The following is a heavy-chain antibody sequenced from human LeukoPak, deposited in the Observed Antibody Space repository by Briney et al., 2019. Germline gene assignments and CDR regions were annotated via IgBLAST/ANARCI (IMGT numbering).Heavy chain of an antibody. V-gene: IGHV3-33*01. CDR1: GFTFSSYG. Sequence: GGSLRLSCAASGFTFSSYGMHWVRQAPGRGLEGVAVIWYDGINEYYADSVKGRFTASRDNANNTLYLQMNSLRADDTAVYFCARDVAKWGRWPDYWGQGTLVTVS. D-gene: IGHD7-27*01. J-gene: IGHJ4*02. CDR2: IWYDGINE. CDR3: ARDVAKWGRWPDY.